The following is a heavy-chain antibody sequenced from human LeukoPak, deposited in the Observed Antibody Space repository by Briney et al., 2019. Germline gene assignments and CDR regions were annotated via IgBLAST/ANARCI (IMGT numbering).Heavy chain of an antibody. CDR3: ARVADRWPGYYYYFMDV. Sequence: GGSLRLSCAASGFTFSDYYMSWIRQAPGEGLEWVSYLSSSGSSIYYADSAKGRFTISRNNAKNSLFLQMNSLRAEDTAVYYCARVADRWPGYYYYFMDVWGKGTTVTVSS. J-gene: IGHJ6*03. CDR2: LSSSGSSI. D-gene: IGHD6-13*01. V-gene: IGHV3-11*01. CDR1: GFTFSDYY.